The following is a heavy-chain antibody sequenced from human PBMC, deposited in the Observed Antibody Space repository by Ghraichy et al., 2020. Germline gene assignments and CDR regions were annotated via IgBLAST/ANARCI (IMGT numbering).Heavy chain of an antibody. V-gene: IGHV4-39*01. CDR1: GGSISSSSYY. CDR2: IYYSGST. Sequence: SETLSLTCTVSGGSISSSSYYWGWIRQPPGKGLEWIGSIYYSGSTYYNPSLKSRVTISVDTSKNQFSLKLSSVTAADTAVYYCARHASYSSSWFPDYFDYWGQGTLVTVSS. D-gene: IGHD6-13*01. J-gene: IGHJ4*02. CDR3: ARHASYSSSWFPDYFDY.